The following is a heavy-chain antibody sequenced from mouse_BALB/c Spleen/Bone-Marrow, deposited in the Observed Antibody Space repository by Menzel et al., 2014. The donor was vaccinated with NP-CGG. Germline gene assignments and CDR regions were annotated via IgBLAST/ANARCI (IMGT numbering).Heavy chain of an antibody. V-gene: IGHV1-9*01. D-gene: IGHD3-1*01. Sequence: QVQLQQSGAELMKPGASVKISCKATGYTFSTYWIEWVKQRPGHGLEWIGEVLPGSGSTNYNEKFKGKATFTADTSSNSAYIQLSSLTSEDSAVYYCARWGSSRAIDYWGQGTSVTVSA. CDR3: ARWGSSRAIDY. CDR2: VLPGSGST. J-gene: IGHJ4*01. CDR1: GYTFSTYW.